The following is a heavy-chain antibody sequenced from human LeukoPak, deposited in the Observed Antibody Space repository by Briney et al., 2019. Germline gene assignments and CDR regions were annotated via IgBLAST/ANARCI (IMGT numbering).Heavy chain of an antibody. D-gene: IGHD3-10*01. CDR3: AKYISDSGAYYAFDY. Sequence: GGSLRLSCEASGFTFSKYAMTWVRQAPGKGLEWVSAITVSGTITYYADSVKRRFTISRDDSENTLSLQMDSLSAEDTALYYCAKYISDSGAYYAFDYWGQGTLVTVSS. J-gene: IGHJ4*02. V-gene: IGHV3-23*01. CDR1: GFTFSKYA. CDR2: ITVSGTIT.